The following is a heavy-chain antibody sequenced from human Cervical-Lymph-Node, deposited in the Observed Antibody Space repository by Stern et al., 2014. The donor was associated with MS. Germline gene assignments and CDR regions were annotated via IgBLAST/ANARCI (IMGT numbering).Heavy chain of an antibody. CDR2: VTKDGTAT. CDR1: GFTFSTYW. D-gene: IGHD2-8*01. Sequence: VQLEQSGGGFVQPGGSLRLSCTPSGFTFSTYWMHWVRQAPGKGLEWVSRVTKDGTATSYADSVKGRFTIARDNARNTLYLQLNSLRAEDTAVYYCARGRYCSSGVCYCDTWGQGTLVTVSS. CDR3: ARGRYCSSGVCYCDT. J-gene: IGHJ5*02. V-gene: IGHV3-74*02.